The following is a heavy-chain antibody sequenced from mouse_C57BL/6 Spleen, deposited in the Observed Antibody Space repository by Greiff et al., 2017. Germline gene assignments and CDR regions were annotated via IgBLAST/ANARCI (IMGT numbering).Heavy chain of an antibody. D-gene: IGHD1-1*01. CDR3: ARGTTVVAPYFDY. CDR2: ISSGSSTI. V-gene: IGHV5-17*01. Sequence: EVKVVESGGGLVKPGGSLKLSCAASGFTFSDYGMHWVRQAPEKGLEWVAYISSGSSTIYYADTVKGRFTISRDNAKNTLFLQMTSLRSEDTAMYYCARGTTVVAPYFDYWGQGTTLTVSS. CDR1: GFTFSDYG. J-gene: IGHJ2*01.